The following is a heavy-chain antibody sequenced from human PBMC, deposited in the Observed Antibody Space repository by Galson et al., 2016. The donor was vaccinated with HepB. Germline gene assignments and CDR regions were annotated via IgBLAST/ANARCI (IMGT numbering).Heavy chain of an antibody. J-gene: IGHJ4*02. CDR1: GDSISKNYW. CDR3: PGGTLGAVATMAFDT. Sequence: SETLSLTCAVSGDSISKNYWWAWVRQFPGQGLERIGEIYQTGTAHYKPSFTSRATISIDKSKNETSSRLSSVSASDTAVYNCPGGTLGAVATMAFDTWGQGTLVTVSS. D-gene: IGHD4/OR15-4a*01. V-gene: IGHV4-4*02. CDR2: IYQTGTA.